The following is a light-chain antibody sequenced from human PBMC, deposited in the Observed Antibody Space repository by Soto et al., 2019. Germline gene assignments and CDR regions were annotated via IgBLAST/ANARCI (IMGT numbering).Light chain of an antibody. J-gene: IGKJ4*01. CDR2: DAS. Sequence: ECVLAQSPGTLSLSRGERATLSCRASQTVRNNYLAWYQQKPGQAPRLLIYDASSRATGIPDRFSGGGSGTDFTLTISRLEPEDFAVYYCQQFSSYPLTFGGGTKVDIK. CDR1: QTVRNNY. CDR3: QQFSSYPLT. V-gene: IGKV3-20*01.